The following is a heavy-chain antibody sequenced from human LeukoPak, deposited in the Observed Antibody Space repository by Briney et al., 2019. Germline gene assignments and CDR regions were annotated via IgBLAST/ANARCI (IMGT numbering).Heavy chain of an antibody. V-gene: IGHV1-69*04. CDR2: IIPILGIA. CDR1: GGTFSSYA. D-gene: IGHD1-14*01. Sequence: SVKVSCKASGGTFSSYAISWVRQAPGQGLEWMGRIIPILGIANYAQKFQGRVTITADKSTSTAYMELSSLRSEDTAVYYCARRRLNRNWFDPWGQGTLVTVSS. CDR3: ARRRLNRNWFDP. J-gene: IGHJ5*02.